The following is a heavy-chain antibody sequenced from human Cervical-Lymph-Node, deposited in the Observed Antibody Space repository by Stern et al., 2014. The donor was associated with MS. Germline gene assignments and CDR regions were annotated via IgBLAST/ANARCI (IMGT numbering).Heavy chain of an antibody. CDR1: GFTFRNYW. Sequence: EVQLVESGGGLVQPGGSLRLSCVASGFTFRNYWMHWVRQCPGKGLVWVARINRDGTTITHADSVKGRFTISRDNAKNTLYLQMNSLRVEDTAVYYCTKDTYGPEDYWGQGTSVTVSS. CDR3: TKDTYGPEDY. CDR2: INRDGTTI. V-gene: IGHV3-74*03. D-gene: IGHD3-10*01. J-gene: IGHJ4*02.